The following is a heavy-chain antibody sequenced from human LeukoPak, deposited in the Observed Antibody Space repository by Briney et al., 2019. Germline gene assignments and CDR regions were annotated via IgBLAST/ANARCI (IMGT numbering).Heavy chain of an antibody. CDR2: ISSNGGST. D-gene: IGHD6-19*01. J-gene: IGHJ6*02. CDR1: GFTFSSYA. CDR3: ARDRIAVAGTFYYYGMDV. V-gene: IGHV3-64*01. Sequence: GGSLRLSCAASGFTFSSYAMHWVRQAPGKGLEYVSAISSNGGSTYYANSVKGRFTISRDNSKNTLYLRMGSLRAEDMAVYYCARDRIAVAGTFYYYGMDVWGQGTTVTVSS.